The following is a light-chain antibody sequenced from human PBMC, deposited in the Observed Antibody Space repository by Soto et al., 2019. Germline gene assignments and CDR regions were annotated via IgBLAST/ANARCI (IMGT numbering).Light chain of an antibody. V-gene: IGLV2-8*01. CDR1: SSDVGGSKY. Sequence: QSVLTQPPSASGSLGQSVTFSCTGTSSDVGGSKYVSWYQQQPGKAPKLLIYEVNRRPAGAPDRFSGSKSGNAASLTVSGLQAEDEADYYCSSYAGSNNFVFGSGTKLTVL. CDR2: EVN. CDR3: SSYAGSNNFV. J-gene: IGLJ1*01.